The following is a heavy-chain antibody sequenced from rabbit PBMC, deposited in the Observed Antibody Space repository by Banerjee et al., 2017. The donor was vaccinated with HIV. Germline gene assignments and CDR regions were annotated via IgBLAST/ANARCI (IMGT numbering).Heavy chain of an antibody. V-gene: IGHV1S45*01. CDR3: ARGADNVYWGLDL. D-gene: IGHD3-1*01. CDR1: GFDLSSYYY. Sequence: QEQLVESGGGLVKPEGSLTLTCIASGFDLSSYYYMCWVRQAPGKGLEWIACIYTRNGNTYYATWAKGRFTISKTSSTTVTLQMTSLTAADTATYFCARGADNVYWGLDLWGPGTLVTVS. CDR2: IYTRNGNT. J-gene: IGHJ4*01.